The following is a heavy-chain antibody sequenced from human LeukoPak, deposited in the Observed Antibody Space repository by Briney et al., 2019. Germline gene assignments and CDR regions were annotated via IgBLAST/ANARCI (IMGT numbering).Heavy chain of an antibody. CDR3: IVGGSYYTY. V-gene: IGHV3-15*01. D-gene: IGHD3-10*01. CDR1: GFTFSNAW. J-gene: IGHJ4*02. Sequence: GGCLRLSCAASGFTFSNAWMSWVRPAPGKGLEWVGRIKSKAAGGTTDYAAPVQGRFTTSRDDSENTLYLQMNSLKTEDAAVYYCIVGGSYYTYWGQGTLVTVSS. CDR2: IKSKAAGGTT.